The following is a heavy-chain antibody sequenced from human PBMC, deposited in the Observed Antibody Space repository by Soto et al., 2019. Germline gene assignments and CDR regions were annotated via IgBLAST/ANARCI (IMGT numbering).Heavy chain of an antibody. CDR2: IGPAGDT. J-gene: IGHJ4*02. CDR3: ARGRYRDSSLDY. CDR1: GFTFSRHD. D-gene: IGHD2-21*02. V-gene: IGHV3-13*01. Sequence: GSLRLSCATSGFTFSRHDMHWVRQGPGKGLEWVSAIGPAGDTYYPDSVKGRFTISRENARDSIYLQMSGVGAGDTAVYYCARGRYRDSSLDYWGRGTLVTVSS.